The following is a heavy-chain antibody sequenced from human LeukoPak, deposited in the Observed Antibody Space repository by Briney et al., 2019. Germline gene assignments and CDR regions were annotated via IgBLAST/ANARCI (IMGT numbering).Heavy chain of an antibody. Sequence: ASVKVSCKAPGGTFSSYAISWVRQAPGQGLEWMGGIIPIFGTANYAQKFQGRVTITTDESTSTAYMELSSLRSEDTAVYYCARAKGGSSWYGGGFDYWGQGTLVTVSS. CDR3: ARAKGGSSWYGGGFDY. D-gene: IGHD6-13*01. CDR1: GGTFSSYA. CDR2: IIPIFGTA. J-gene: IGHJ4*02. V-gene: IGHV1-69*05.